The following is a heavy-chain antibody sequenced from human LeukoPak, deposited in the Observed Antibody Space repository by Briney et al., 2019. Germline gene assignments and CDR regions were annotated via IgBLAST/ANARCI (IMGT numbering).Heavy chain of an antibody. J-gene: IGHJ4*02. CDR1: GGSISSGSYY. D-gene: IGHD6-19*01. Sequence: SETLSLTCTVSGGSISSGSYYWSWIRQPAGKGLEWIGRVYTSGSTNYNPSLKSRVTISVDTSKNQFSLKLSSVTAADTAVYYCARLESSGWSGTGYFDYWGQGTLVTVSS. V-gene: IGHV4-61*02. CDR2: VYTSGST. CDR3: ARLESSGWSGTGYFDY.